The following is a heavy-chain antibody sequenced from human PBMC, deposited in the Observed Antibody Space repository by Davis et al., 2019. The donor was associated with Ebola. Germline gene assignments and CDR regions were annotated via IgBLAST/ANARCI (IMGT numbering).Heavy chain of an antibody. CDR3: ASFYGGNFRDAFDI. V-gene: IGHV1-69*13. Sequence: AASVKVSCKASGYTFTDYYMHWVRQAPGQGLEWMGGIIPIFGTANYAQKFQGRVTITADESTSTAYMELSSLRSEDTAVYYCASFYGGNFRDAFDIWGQGTMVTVSS. CDR1: GYTFTDYY. CDR2: IIPIFGTA. J-gene: IGHJ3*02. D-gene: IGHD4-23*01.